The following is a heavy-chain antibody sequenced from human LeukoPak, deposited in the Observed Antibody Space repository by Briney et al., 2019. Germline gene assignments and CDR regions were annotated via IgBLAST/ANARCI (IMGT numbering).Heavy chain of an antibody. CDR1: GFTFNTYA. CDR2: IIGNGGDI. D-gene: IGHD5-24*01. CDR3: AKDRIPDGRDSIDF. Sequence: GGSLRLSCAASGFTFNTYAMNWVRQAPGKGLGWVSVIIGNGGDIHYAGSVRGRFTISRDNSKNTLYLQMNSLRVEDTAVYYCAKDRIPDGRDSIDFWGPGTLVTVSS. J-gene: IGHJ4*02. V-gene: IGHV3-23*01.